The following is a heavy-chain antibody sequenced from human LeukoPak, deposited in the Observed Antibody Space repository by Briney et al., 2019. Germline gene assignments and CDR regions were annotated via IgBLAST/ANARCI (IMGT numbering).Heavy chain of an antibody. Sequence: GGSLRLSCAASGFTFSSYWVSWVRQAPGKGLEWVANIKQDGSEKYYVDSVKGRFTISRDNAKNSLYLQMNSLRAEDTALYYCARDAYGERDYWGQGTLVTVSS. J-gene: IGHJ4*02. CDR1: GFTFSSYW. V-gene: IGHV3-7*03. CDR3: ARDAYGERDY. D-gene: IGHD4-17*01. CDR2: IKQDGSEK.